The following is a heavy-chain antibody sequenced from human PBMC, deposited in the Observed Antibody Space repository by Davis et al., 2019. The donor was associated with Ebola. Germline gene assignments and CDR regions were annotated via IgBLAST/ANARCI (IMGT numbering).Heavy chain of an antibody. J-gene: IGHJ4*02. D-gene: IGHD1-1*01. V-gene: IGHV1-18*04. CDR2: INPHNGNT. CDR3: ARAQFPTTSDH. Sequence: AASVTVSCKASAYTVTNYGITWVRQAPGQGLEWMGCINPHNGNTNYAQNVQGRVTITTDTSTTTAYMEVGSLRSDDTAVYYCARAQFPTTSDHWGQGTLVTVSS. CDR1: AYTVTNYG.